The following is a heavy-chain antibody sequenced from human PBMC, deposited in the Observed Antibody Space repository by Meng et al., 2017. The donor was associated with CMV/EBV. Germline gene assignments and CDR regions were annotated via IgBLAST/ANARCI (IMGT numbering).Heavy chain of an antibody. CDR1: SFSGYY. Sequence: SFSGYYGSWIRQPPGKGLEWIGEINHSGSTNYNPSLKSRVTISVDTSKNQFSLKLSSVTAADTAVYYCARGERNYDSSGYTTNWFDPWGQGTLVTVSS. CDR2: INHSGST. V-gene: IGHV4-34*01. J-gene: IGHJ5*02. CDR3: ARGERNYDSSGYTTNWFDP. D-gene: IGHD3-22*01.